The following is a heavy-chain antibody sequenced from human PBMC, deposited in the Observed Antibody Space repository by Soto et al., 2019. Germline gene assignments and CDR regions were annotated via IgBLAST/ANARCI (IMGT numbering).Heavy chain of an antibody. V-gene: IGHV5-51*01. Sequence: GESLKISCRGSGYDFNTNWFGWVRQLPGRGLEWVGIMYPGDSDTRYNPSLQGHVTLSVDVTVSTAFLQWRSLETSDTGMYFCARLPRDCNKTSCYYADNWGQGNQVTVSS. CDR2: MYPGDSDT. D-gene: IGHD3-3*01. CDR1: GYDFNTNW. J-gene: IGHJ4*02. CDR3: ARLPRDCNKTSCYYADN.